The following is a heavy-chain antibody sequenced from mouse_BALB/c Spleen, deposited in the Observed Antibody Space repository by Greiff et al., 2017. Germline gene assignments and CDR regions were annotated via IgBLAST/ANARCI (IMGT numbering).Heavy chain of an antibody. J-gene: IGHJ1*01. Sequence: VKLVESGPGLVAPSQSLSITCTVSGFSLTSYGVHWVRQPPGKGLEWLGVIWAGGSTNYNSALMSRLSISKDNSKSQVFLKMNSLQTDDTAMYYCARERAYYYGSSYVGYFDVWGAGTTVTVSS. D-gene: IGHD1-1*01. CDR3: ARERAYYYGSSYVGYFDV. CDR2: IWAGGST. CDR1: GFSLTSYG. V-gene: IGHV2-9*02.